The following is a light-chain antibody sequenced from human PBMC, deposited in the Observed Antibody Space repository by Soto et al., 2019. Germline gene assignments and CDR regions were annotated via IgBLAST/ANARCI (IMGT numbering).Light chain of an antibody. CDR1: SSNSGAGYD. V-gene: IGLV1-40*01. CDR3: QSSDSRLSGSDV. Sequence: QAVVTQPPSVSGAPGQRVTISCTGSSSNSGAGYDVNWYQQLPGTAPKLLIFGDSNRPSGVPDRFSGSKSGTSASLAITGLQAADEADYYCQSSDSRLSGSDVFGTGTKLTVL. J-gene: IGLJ1*01. CDR2: GDS.